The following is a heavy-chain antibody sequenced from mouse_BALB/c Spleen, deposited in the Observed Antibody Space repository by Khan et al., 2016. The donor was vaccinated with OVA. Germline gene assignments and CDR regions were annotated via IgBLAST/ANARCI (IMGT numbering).Heavy chain of an antibody. CDR3: ARLEDK. Sequence: QVQLQQSGPGLVAPSQSLSITCTVSGYSFTSYGVHWCRQHPGKGLEWLVVIRACGSKTNNSAPLSRLIISKENSTSQFFLKMNSLQTDDTAMYYCARLEDKWGQGTTLTVSS. CDR2: IRACGSK. J-gene: IGHJ2*01. CDR1: GYSFTSYG. V-gene: IGHV2-9*02.